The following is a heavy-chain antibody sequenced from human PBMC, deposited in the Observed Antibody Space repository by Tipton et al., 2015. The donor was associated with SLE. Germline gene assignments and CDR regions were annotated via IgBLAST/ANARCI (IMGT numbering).Heavy chain of an antibody. CDR1: GGSFSGSY. V-gene: IGHV4-34*01. D-gene: IGHD2-2*01. J-gene: IGHJ3*02. CDR3: ARTLLPASLGAFDI. CDR2: IDHSGST. Sequence: TLSLTCAVYGGSFSGSYWRWNRQPPGKGLVWIGEIDHSGSTNYNPSLKSRATISVDTSNNQFSLNLNSVTAADTAVYYCARTLLPASLGAFDIWGQGTVVTVSS.